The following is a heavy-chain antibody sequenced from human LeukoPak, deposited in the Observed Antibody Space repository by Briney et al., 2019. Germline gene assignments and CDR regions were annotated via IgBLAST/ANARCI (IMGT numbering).Heavy chain of an antibody. CDR3: ARDGADYGDIYFDY. D-gene: IGHD4-17*01. CDR2: INPNSGGT. CDR1: GYTFTSYY. V-gene: IGHV1-2*02. J-gene: IGHJ4*02. Sequence: ASVKVSCKASGYTFTSYYMHWVRQAPGQGLEWMGWINPNSGGTNYAQKFQGRVTMTRDTSISTAYMELSRLRSDDTAVYYCARDGADYGDIYFDYWGQGTLVTVSS.